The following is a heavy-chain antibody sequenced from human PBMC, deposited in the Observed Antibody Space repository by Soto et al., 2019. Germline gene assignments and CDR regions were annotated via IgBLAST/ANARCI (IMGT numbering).Heavy chain of an antibody. J-gene: IGHJ3*01. D-gene: IGHD2-21*02. CDR1: GFTFSSYE. CDR3: ARDRGGDVAQFLFPDGFDL. V-gene: IGHV3-48*03. CDR2: IGGSGGTK. Sequence: EEQLVESGGGLVQPGGSLRLSCAASGFTFSSYEMNWVRQAPGMGLEWISYIGGSGGTKYSADSVKGRFTISRDNAENSFYLQMKSLRAEDTAVYYCARDRGGDVAQFLFPDGFDLWGQGTMVTVSS.